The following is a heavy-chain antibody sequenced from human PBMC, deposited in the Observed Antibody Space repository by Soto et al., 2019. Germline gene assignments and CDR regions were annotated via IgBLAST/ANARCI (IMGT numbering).Heavy chain of an antibody. V-gene: IGHV1-8*01. CDR2: MNPNSGNT. CDR1: GYTLTSYD. Sequence: ASVQVSCKASGYTLTSYDINWVRQATGQGLEWMGWMNPNSGNTGYAQKFQGRVTMTRNTSISTAYMELSSLRSEDTAVYYCARSAVAGTGGIDYWGQGTLVTVSS. J-gene: IGHJ4*02. CDR3: ARSAVAGTGGIDY. D-gene: IGHD6-19*01.